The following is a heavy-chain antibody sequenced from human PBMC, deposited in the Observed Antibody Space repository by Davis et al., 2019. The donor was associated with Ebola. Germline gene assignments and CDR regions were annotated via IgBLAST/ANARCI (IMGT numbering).Heavy chain of an antibody. J-gene: IGHJ5*02. V-gene: IGHV4-34*01. CDR1: GGSFSGYY. CDR2: INHSGST. D-gene: IGHD6-13*01. Sequence: MPSETLSLTCAVYGGSFSGYYWSWIRQPPGKGLEWIGEINHSGSTNYNPSLKSRVTISVDKSKNQFSLKLSSVTAADTAVYYCARAAAAPLNWFDPWGQGTLVTVSS. CDR3: ARAAAAPLNWFDP.